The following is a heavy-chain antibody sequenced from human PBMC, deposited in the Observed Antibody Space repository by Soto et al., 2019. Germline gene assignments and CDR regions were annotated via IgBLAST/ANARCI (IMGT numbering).Heavy chain of an antibody. V-gene: IGHV3-23*01. D-gene: IGHD1-26*01. CDR3: AKAESGSPSRGSDFDY. Sequence: GGSLRLSCAASGFTSSSYAMSWVRQAPGKGLEWVSAISGSGGSTYYADSVKGRFTISRDNSKNTLYLQMNSLRAEDTAVYYCAKAESGSPSRGSDFDYWGQGTLVTAPQ. J-gene: IGHJ4*02. CDR2: ISGSGGST. CDR1: GFTSSSYA.